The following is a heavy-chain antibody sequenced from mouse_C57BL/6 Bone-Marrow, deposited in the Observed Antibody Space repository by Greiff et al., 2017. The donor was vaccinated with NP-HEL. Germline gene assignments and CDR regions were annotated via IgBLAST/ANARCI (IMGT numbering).Heavy chain of an antibody. CDR1: GYTFTSYW. V-gene: IGHV1-52*01. J-gene: IGHJ2*01. D-gene: IGHD4-1*01. Sequence: VQLQQSGAELVRPGSSVKLSCKASGYTFTSYWMHWVKQRPIQGLEWIGNIYPSDSETHYNQKFKDKATLTVDKSSRTAYMQLSSLTSEDSAVYYCARRTGLYSFDYWGQGTTLTVSS. CDR3: ARRTGLYSFDY. CDR2: IYPSDSET.